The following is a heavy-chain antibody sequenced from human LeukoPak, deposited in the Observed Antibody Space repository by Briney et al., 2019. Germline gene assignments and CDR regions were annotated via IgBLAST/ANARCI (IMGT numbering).Heavy chain of an antibody. CDR3: ARVIGRSFSFDY. V-gene: IGHV3-11*05. CDR1: GLTFSDYY. J-gene: IGHJ4*02. CDR2: ISSSSSYT. D-gene: IGHD6-13*01. Sequence: GGSLRLSCAASGLTFSDYYMSWIRQAPGKGLEWVSYISSSSSYTNYADSVKGRFTISRDNAKNSLYVQMNSLRAEDTAVYYCARVIGRSFSFDYWGQGTLVTVSS.